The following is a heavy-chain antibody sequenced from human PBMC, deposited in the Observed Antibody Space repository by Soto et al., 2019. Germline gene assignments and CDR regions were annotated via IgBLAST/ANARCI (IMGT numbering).Heavy chain of an antibody. CDR3: WRHDKTALPPLDS. Sequence: QVHLVQSGAEVKSPGSAVKVSCKVSGAGDTFSNYGLNWMRQAPGQGLEWMGGTIPAFGTANYAQKFQGRVTITADTSTTTDYMELCSLRSDDTAVYYCWRHDKTALPPLDSWGQGTLVSVSS. CDR1: GAGDTFSNYG. V-gene: IGHV1-69*06. J-gene: IGHJ4*02. CDR2: TIPAFGTA. D-gene: IGHD1-1*01.